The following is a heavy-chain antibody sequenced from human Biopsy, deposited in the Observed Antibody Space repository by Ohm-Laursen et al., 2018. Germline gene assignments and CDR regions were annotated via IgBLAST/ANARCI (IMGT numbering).Heavy chain of an antibody. V-gene: IGHV4-4*07. Sequence: GSLSLTSTVSGDSIYNYYWSWIRQPAGQGLESIGRIYTSGSSNYNLSLESRVTTSVDTSKNQFTLNLRSVTAADPAVYYCAGGSGRYYVYGAFDIWGQGTVVTVSS. CDR3: AGGSGRYYVYGAFDI. J-gene: IGHJ3*02. CDR2: IYTSGSS. CDR1: GDSIYNYY. D-gene: IGHD1-26*01.